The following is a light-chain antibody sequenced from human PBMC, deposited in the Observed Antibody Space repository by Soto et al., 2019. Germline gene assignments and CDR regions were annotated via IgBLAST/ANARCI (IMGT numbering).Light chain of an antibody. V-gene: IGLV2-14*01. CDR3: SSFTSSNTWV. Sequence: QSALTQPASVSGSPGQSITISCTGTSSDIGGYKYVSWYQQHPGKVPKVMIYEVSNRPSGVSNRFSGSKSGNTASMTISGLQAEDEADYYCSSFTSSNTWVFGGGTQLTVL. CDR2: EVS. CDR1: SSDIGGYKY. J-gene: IGLJ3*02.